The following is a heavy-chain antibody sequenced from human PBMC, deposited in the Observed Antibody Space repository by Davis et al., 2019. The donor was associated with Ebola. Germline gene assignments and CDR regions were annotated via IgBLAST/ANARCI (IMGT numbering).Heavy chain of an antibody. V-gene: IGHV3-48*03. CDR3: AKGLTTGPFDY. D-gene: IGHD3-22*01. CDR1: GFIFSSYE. CDR2: ISSSGSTI. Sequence: PGGSLRLSCAASGFIFSSYEMNWVRQAPGKGLEWVSYISSSGSTIYYADSVKGRFTISRDNAKNSLYLQMNSLRAEDTAFYYCAKGLTTGPFDYWGQGTLVTVSS. J-gene: IGHJ4*02.